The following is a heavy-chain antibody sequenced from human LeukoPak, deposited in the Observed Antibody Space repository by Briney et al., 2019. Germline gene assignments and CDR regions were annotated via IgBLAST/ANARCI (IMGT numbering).Heavy chain of an antibody. D-gene: IGHD3-22*01. J-gene: IGHJ4*02. Sequence: GGSLRLSCLTSGFTLSTNAMSWVRQAPGKGLEWISGISGSGASTYYADSVKGRFTISRDNSKNTLYLQMNSLRAEDTAVYYCAKGEYYYDSSGYSLPFDYWGQGTLVTVSS. CDR3: AKGEYYYDSSGYSLPFDY. V-gene: IGHV3-23*01. CDR1: GFTLSTNA. CDR2: ISGSGAST.